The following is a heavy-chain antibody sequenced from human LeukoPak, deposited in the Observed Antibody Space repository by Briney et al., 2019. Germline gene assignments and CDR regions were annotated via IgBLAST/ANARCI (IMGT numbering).Heavy chain of an antibody. Sequence: SETLSLTCTVSGGSISSYYWSWIRQPPGKGLEWIGYIYYSGSTNYNPSLKSRVTISVDTSKNQFSLKLSSVTAADTAVYYCARVKGYGDYFFDYWGQGTLDTVSS. CDR2: IYYSGST. J-gene: IGHJ4*02. CDR3: ARVKGYGDYFFDY. CDR1: GGSISSYY. V-gene: IGHV4-59*01. D-gene: IGHD4-17*01.